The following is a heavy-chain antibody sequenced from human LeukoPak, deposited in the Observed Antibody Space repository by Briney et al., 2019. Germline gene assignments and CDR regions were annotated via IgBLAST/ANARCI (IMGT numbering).Heavy chain of an antibody. J-gene: IGHJ4*02. CDR3: ARDFCSSADY. CDR2: ISSDGSYT. V-gene: IGHV3-74*01. Sequence: GGSLRLSCAASGLTFSNYWMHWVRQAPGKGLVWVSRISSDGSYTGYADSVKGRFTVSRDNAKNTLYLQMSSLRAEDTAVYYCARDFCSSADYWGQGTLVTVSS. CDR1: GLTFSNYW. D-gene: IGHD6-25*01.